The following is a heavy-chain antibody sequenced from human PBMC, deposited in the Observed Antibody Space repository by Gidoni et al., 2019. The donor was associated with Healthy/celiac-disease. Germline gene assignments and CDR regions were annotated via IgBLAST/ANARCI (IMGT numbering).Heavy chain of an antibody. CDR1: GYSFTSYW. D-gene: IGHD5-18*01. J-gene: IGHJ6*02. V-gene: IGHV5-10-1*03. Sequence: EVQLVQSGAEVKKPGESLRISCKGSGYSFTSYWISWVRQMPGKGLEWMGRIDPRDSYTNYSPSFQGHVTISADKSISTAYLQWSSLKASDTAMYYCARTTMQLTAYYYYGMDVWSQGTTVTVSS. CDR2: IDPRDSYT. CDR3: ARTTMQLTAYYYYGMDV.